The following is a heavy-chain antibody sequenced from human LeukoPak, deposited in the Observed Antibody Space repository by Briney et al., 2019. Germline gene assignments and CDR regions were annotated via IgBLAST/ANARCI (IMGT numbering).Heavy chain of an antibody. Sequence: ASVKVSCKASGYTFTGYYMHWVRQAPGQGLEWMGWINPNSGGTNYAQDFHGRVTMTRDTSISTAYMELSRLRSDDTAVYYCARDHSDYHDSSGYYYWGQGTLVTVSS. V-gene: IGHV1-2*02. CDR2: INPNSGGT. D-gene: IGHD3-22*01. CDR1: GYTFTGYY. J-gene: IGHJ4*02. CDR3: ARDHSDYHDSSGYYY.